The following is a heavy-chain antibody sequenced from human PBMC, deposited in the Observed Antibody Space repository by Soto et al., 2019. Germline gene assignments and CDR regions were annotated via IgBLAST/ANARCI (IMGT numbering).Heavy chain of an antibody. CDR1: GVSVNNGDYY. CDR3: ATWAHYGDYFNWFEP. V-gene: IGHV4-61*08. Sequence: QVQLQESGPGLVKPSETLSLTCSVSGVSVNNGDYYWTWIRQPPGRGLEWLGFAYYRGSTNYNPSLKSRVTISIDASKNQFSLRLTSVTAADTAIYYCATWAHYGDYFNWFEPWGQGTLVIVSS. CDR2: AYYRGST. D-gene: IGHD4-17*01. J-gene: IGHJ5*02.